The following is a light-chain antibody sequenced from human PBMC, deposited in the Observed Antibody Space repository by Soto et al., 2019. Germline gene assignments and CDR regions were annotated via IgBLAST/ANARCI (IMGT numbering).Light chain of an antibody. V-gene: IGKV3-15*01. Sequence: EIVMTQSPATLSVSPGERATLSCRASQSVSDNLAWYQQKPGQAPRLLIYGASDRATGIPARFSGSGSGTEFTLTISSLQSEDFAGYYWQQSNNWPYTFGQGTKLDIK. J-gene: IGKJ2*01. CDR2: GAS. CDR1: QSVSDN. CDR3: QQSNNWPYT.